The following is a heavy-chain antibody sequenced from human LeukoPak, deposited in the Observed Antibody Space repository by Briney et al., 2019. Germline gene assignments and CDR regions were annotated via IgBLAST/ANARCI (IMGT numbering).Heavy chain of an antibody. Sequence: GGSLGLSCAASGFTFSSYSMNWVRQAPGKGLEWVSYISSSSSTIYYADSVKGRFTISRDNSKNTLYLQMNSLRAEDTAVYYCAIGGSYDYVWGSYRSHFDYWGQGTLVTVSS. CDR2: ISSSSSTI. CDR3: AIGGSYDYVWGSYRSHFDY. D-gene: IGHD3-16*02. J-gene: IGHJ4*02. V-gene: IGHV3-48*01. CDR1: GFTFSSYS.